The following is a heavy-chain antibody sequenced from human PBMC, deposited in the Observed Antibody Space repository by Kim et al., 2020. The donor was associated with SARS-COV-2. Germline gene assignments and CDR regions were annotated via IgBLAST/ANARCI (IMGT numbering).Heavy chain of an antibody. V-gene: IGHV5-51*01. D-gene: IGHD3-16*01. Sequence: FQGQVTISADKSISTAYLQWSSLKASDTAMYYCARHEGQFSGAMGEGFDYWGQGTLVTVSS. CDR3: ARHEGQFSGAMGEGFDY. J-gene: IGHJ4*02.